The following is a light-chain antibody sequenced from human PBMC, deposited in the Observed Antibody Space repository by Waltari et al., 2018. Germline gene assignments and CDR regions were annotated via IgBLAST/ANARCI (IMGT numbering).Light chain of an antibody. CDR2: GAS. Sequence: EIVMTPSPATLSVSPGERATLSCRASQGVSSNFDWYQQKPGQAPRLLIYGASSRATGIPGRFSGSGSGTDFTLTISSLQSEDFAVYYCQQYNSWPPYTFGQGTKLQIK. V-gene: IGKV3-15*01. CDR3: QQYNSWPPYT. CDR1: QGVSSN. J-gene: IGKJ2*01.